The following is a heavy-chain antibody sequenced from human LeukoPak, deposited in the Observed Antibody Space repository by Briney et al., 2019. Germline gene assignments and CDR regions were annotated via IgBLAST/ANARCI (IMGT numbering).Heavy chain of an antibody. V-gene: IGHV3-66*01. J-gene: IGHJ4*01. Sequence: GGSLRLSCAGSGFTFSNYAMTWVRQAPGKRLEWVSVIYSGGSTNYADPVKGRFTISRDNSKNTLYLQMNNLRAEDTAVYYCASFGDYSSCLYCSGFFEFWGQGTPVTVSS. CDR2: IYSGGST. D-gene: IGHD6-19*01. CDR1: GFTFSNYA. CDR3: ASFGDYSSCLYCSGFFEF.